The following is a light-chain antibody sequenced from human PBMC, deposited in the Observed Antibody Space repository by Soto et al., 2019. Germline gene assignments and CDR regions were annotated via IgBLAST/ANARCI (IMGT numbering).Light chain of an antibody. J-gene: IGKJ1*01. CDR2: KAS. CDR1: QSISSW. CDR3: QHYDNFRWT. V-gene: IGKV1-5*03. Sequence: DIQMTQSPSTLSASVEDRVTITCRASQSISSWLAWYQQKPGKAPKLLIYKASSLESGVPSRFSGSGSGTEFTLTISSLQPDDSATYYCQHYDNFRWTFGQGTKVDIK.